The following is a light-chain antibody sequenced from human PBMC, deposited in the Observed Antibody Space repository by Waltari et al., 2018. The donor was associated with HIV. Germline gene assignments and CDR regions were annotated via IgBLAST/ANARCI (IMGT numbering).Light chain of an antibody. CDR2: GYN. CDR3: HSYDSSLDGWV. V-gene: IGLV1-40*01. CDR1: SSNIGADYH. Sequence: QSVLTQPPSVSGAPGQRVPISCTGSSSNIGADYHVNWYQQLPGTAPKLLIYGYNQRPSGVPDRFSGSKSGTSASLAIAGLQAEDEADYYCHSYDSSLDGWVFGGGTKLTVL. J-gene: IGLJ3*02.